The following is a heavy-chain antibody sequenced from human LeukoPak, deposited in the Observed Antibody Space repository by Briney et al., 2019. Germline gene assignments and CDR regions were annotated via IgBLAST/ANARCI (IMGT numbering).Heavy chain of an antibody. CDR3: ARLEGYSYGFDP. CDR2: IYYSGST. CDR1: GGSISSYY. J-gene: IGHJ5*02. V-gene: IGHV4-59*08. Sequence: SETLSLTCTVSGGSISSYYWSWIRQPPGKGLEWIGYIYYSGSTNCNPSLKSRVTISVDTSKNQFSLKLSSVTAADTAVYYCARLEGYSYGFDPWGQGTLVTVSS. D-gene: IGHD5-18*01.